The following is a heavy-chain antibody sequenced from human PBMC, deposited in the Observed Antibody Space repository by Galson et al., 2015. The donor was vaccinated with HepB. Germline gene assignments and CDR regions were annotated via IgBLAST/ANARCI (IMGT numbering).Heavy chain of an antibody. CDR3: AKDYGGSYYTFDY. Sequence: SLRLSCAASGFTFSSYAMSWVRQAPGKGLEWVSAISGSGGSTYYADSVKGRFTISRDNSKNTLYLQMNSLRAEDTAVYYCAKDYGGSYYTFDYWGQGTLVTVSS. CDR2: ISGSGGST. D-gene: IGHD1-26*01. J-gene: IGHJ4*02. V-gene: IGHV3-23*01. CDR1: GFTFSSYA.